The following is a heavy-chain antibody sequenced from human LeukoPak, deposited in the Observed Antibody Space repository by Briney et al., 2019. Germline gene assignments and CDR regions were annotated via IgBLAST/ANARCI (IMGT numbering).Heavy chain of an antibody. J-gene: IGHJ5*02. D-gene: IGHD3-22*01. CDR2: INYSGTS. Sequence: SETLSLTCTVSGGSLGSYHWGWIRQPPGKGLEWIGYINYSGTSNYNPSLKSRVSISVDTSKNQFSLKLSSVTAADTAVYYCARGTMMVGPWGQGTQVTVSS. CDR3: ARGTMMVGP. CDR1: GGSLGSYH. V-gene: IGHV4-59*01.